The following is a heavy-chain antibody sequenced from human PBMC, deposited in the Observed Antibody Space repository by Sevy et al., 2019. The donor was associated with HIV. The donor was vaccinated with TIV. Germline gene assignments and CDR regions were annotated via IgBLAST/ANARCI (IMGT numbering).Heavy chain of an antibody. Sequence: GGSLRLSCAASGYTFNNAWMSWVRQAPGKGLEWLGRIKSKTDGGSEEYASPVKGRFTISRDDSKSTLYMQRNRLRTEDTGVYYCTGATVFGATWFDPWGQGALVTVSS. CDR1: GYTFNNAW. CDR3: TGATVFGATWFDP. V-gene: IGHV3-15*01. D-gene: IGHD3-3*01. CDR2: IKSKTDGGSE. J-gene: IGHJ5*02.